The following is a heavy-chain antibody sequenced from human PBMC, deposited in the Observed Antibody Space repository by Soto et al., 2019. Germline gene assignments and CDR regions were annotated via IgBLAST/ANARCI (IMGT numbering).Heavy chain of an antibody. V-gene: IGHV3-15*01. CDR2: IKSNTDGGTT. D-gene: IGHD2-2*01. CDR1: GFTFSNAW. J-gene: IGHJ4*02. Sequence: EVQLVESGGGLVKPGGSLRLSCAASGFTFSNAWMSWVRQAPGKGLEWVGRIKSNTDGGTTDYAAPVKGRFTISRDDSKNTLYLQMNSLKTEDTAVYYCTTGYLEAGHWGQGTLVTVSS. CDR3: TTGYLEAGH.